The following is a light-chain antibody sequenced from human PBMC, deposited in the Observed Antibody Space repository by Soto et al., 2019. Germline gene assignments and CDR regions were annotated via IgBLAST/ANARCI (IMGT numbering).Light chain of an antibody. Sequence: QSVLTQPPSASGSPGQSVAISRTGTSSDIGAYKFVSWYQQHPGKAPKLIIYEVSIRPSGVPDRFSGSKSGNTASLTVSGLLAEDEADYYCSLYAGTHSVVFGGGTKVTVL. CDR2: EVS. V-gene: IGLV2-8*01. CDR3: SLYAGTHSVV. CDR1: SSDIGAYKF. J-gene: IGLJ2*01.